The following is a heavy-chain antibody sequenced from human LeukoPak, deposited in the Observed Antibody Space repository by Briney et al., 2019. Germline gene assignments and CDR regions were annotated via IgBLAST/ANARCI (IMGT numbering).Heavy chain of an antibody. J-gene: IGHJ3*02. V-gene: IGHV4-34*01. CDR2: INHSGNT. CDR3: ATRGYDFWSGYYHAFDI. D-gene: IGHD3-3*01. Sequence: SETLSLTCAVYGGSFSGYYWSWIRQPPGKGLEWIGEINHSGNTNYNPSLKSRVTISVDTSKNQFSLKLSSVTAADTAVYYCATRGYDFWSGYYHAFDIWGQGTMVTVSS. CDR1: GGSFSGYY.